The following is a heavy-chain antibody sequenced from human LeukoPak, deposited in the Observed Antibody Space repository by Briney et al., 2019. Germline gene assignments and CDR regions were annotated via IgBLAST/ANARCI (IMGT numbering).Heavy chain of an antibody. V-gene: IGHV1-8*01. J-gene: IGHJ4*02. CDR3: ARGSSEEMATIAY. D-gene: IGHD5-24*01. Sequence: ASVKVSCKASGYTFTSYAINWVRQATGQGLEWMGWMNPSNGNTGFAQKFQGRLTMTRNTSISTAYMELSSLRSEDTAVYFCARGSSEEMATIAYWGREPWSPSPQ. CDR2: MNPSNGNT. CDR1: GYTFTSYA.